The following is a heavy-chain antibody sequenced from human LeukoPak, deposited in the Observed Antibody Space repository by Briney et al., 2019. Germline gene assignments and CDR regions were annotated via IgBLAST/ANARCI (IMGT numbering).Heavy chain of an antibody. J-gene: IGHJ4*02. V-gene: IGHV4-4*07. Sequence: SETLSLTCTVSGGSISSYYWSWIRQPAGKGLEWIGRIYTSGSTNYNPSLKSRVTISVDTSRNQFSLTLSSVTAADTAVYFCARGPTRQYFDYWGQGTLVTVSS. CDR3: ARGPTRQYFDY. D-gene: IGHD6-6*01. CDR1: GGSISSYY. CDR2: IYTSGST.